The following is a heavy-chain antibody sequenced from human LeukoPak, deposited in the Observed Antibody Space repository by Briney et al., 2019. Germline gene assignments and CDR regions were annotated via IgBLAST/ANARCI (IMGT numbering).Heavy chain of an antibody. D-gene: IGHD2-2*01. Sequence: SVKVSCKASGGTFSSYAISWVRQAPGQGLEWMGGIIPIFGTANYAQKFQGRVTITTDESTSTAYMELSSLRSEDTVVYYCAREGYCSSTSCWFDYWGQGTLVTVSS. V-gene: IGHV1-69*05. CDR3: AREGYCSSTSCWFDY. CDR1: GGTFSSYA. J-gene: IGHJ4*02. CDR2: IIPIFGTA.